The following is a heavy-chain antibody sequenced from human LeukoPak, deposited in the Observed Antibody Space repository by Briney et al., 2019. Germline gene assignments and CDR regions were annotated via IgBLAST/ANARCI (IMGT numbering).Heavy chain of an antibody. CDR3: ARMYYDSSGYPFFEY. D-gene: IGHD3-22*01. Sequence: ASVKVSYKASGYTFTSYYMHWVRQAPGQGLEWMGIINPSGGSTSHAQKFQGRVTMTRDTSTSTVYMELSSLRSEDTAVYYCARMYYDSSGYPFFEYWGQGTLVTVSS. J-gene: IGHJ4*02. CDR2: INPSGGST. V-gene: IGHV1-46*01. CDR1: GYTFTSYY.